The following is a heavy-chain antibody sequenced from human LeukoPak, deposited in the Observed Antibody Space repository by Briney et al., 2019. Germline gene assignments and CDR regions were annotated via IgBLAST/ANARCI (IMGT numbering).Heavy chain of an antibody. D-gene: IGHD1-1*01. CDR2: IHHTGKN. CDR1: GGSISSYY. J-gene: IGHJ4*02. V-gene: IGHV4-59*01. CDR3: AKWHERLLAFDS. Sequence: SETLSLTCTVSGGSISSYYWSWVRRSPEKGLEWIGYIHHTGKNYYNPSLKSRVTMSVDTSKSQFFLKLSSVTAADTAVYYCAKWHERLLAFDSWGQGTLVTVSS.